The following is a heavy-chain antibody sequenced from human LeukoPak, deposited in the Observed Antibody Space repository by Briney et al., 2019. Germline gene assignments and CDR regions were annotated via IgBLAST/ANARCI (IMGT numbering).Heavy chain of an antibody. CDR2: ISSSGSTI. CDR1: GFTFSDYY. Sequence: GGSLRLSCAASGFTFSDYYMSWIRQAPGKGLEWVSYISSSGSTIYYADSVKGRFTISRDNSKNTLYLQMNSLRAEDTAVYYCASGYSYGYFGYWGQGTLVTVSS. CDR3: ASGYSYGYFGY. J-gene: IGHJ4*02. D-gene: IGHD5-18*01. V-gene: IGHV3-11*01.